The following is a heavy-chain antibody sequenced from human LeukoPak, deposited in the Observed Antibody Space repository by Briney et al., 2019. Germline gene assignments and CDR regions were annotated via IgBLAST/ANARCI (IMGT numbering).Heavy chain of an antibody. CDR1: GFTFRSYW. D-gene: IGHD3-3*01. CDR2: INSDGSSR. Sequence: GGSLRLSCAGSGFTFRSYWMHWVRQAPGKGLVWVSRINSDGSSRSYADSVKGRFTISRDNAKNTLFLQMNSLREEDTAVYHCARGDFYGLDVWGQGTTVTVSS. V-gene: IGHV3-74*01. J-gene: IGHJ6*02. CDR3: ARGDFYGLDV.